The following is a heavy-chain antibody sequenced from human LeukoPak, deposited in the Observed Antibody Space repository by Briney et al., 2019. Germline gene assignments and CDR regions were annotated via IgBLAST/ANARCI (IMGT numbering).Heavy chain of an antibody. CDR3: AKDRASVRRGFDY. CDR2: ISWNSGSI. CDR1: GFTFSSYG. Sequence: GGSLRLSCAASGFTFSSYGMNWVRRAPGKGLEWVSGISWNSGSIGYADSVKGRFTISRDNAKNSLYLQMNSLRAEDTALYYCAKDRASVRRGFDYWGQGTLVTVSS. J-gene: IGHJ4*02. V-gene: IGHV3-9*01. D-gene: IGHD4-23*01.